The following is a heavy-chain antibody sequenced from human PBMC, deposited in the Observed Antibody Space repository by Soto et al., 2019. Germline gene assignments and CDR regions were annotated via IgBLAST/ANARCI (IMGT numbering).Heavy chain of an antibody. CDR1: GVSITTSGHY. V-gene: IGHV4-31*03. J-gene: IGHJ6*03. Sequence: QVQLQESGPGLVKPSQTLSLSCSVSGVSITTSGHYWNWVRQRPGRGLEWIGYIDSSGTTYYNPSLKTRLAMSVEPCTNQISLKLSSVTAADTALYFCALGMFMDVWRRGTTVIVSS. CDR2: IDSSGTT. CDR3: ALGMFMDV. D-gene: IGHD3-16*01.